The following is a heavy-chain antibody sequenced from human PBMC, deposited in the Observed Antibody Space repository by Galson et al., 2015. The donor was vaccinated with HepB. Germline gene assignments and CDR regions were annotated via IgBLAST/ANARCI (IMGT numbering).Heavy chain of an antibody. CDR3: ARDDTPSTTDP. CDR1: GFTFSSYS. D-gene: IGHD1-7*01. Sequence: SLRLSCAASGFTFSSYSMNWVRQAPGKGLEWVSSISSSSSYIYYADSVKGRFTISRDNAKNSLYLQMNSLRAEDTAVYYCARDDTPSTTDPWGQGTLVTVSS. J-gene: IGHJ5*02. CDR2: ISSSSSYI. V-gene: IGHV3-21*01.